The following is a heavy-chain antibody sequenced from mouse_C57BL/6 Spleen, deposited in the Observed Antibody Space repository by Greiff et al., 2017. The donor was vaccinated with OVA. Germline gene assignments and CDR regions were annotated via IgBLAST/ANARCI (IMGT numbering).Heavy chain of an antibody. D-gene: IGHD2-1*01. V-gene: IGHV8-8*01. CDR1: GFSLSTFGMG. CDR3: ARIQGNYQTGFAY. Sequence: QVTLKESGPGILQPSQTLSLTCSFSGFSLSTFGMGVGWIRQPSGKGLEWLAHIWWDDDKYYNPALKSRLTISKETSKNQVFLKSANVDTADAATYCCARIQGNYQTGFAYWGQGTLVTVSA. J-gene: IGHJ3*01. CDR2: IWWDDDK.